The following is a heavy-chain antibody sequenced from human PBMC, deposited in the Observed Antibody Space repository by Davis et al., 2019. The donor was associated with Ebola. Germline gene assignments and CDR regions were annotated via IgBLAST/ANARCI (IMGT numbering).Heavy chain of an antibody. CDR3: ARGVVAVTLDGMDV. V-gene: IGHV4-61*01. J-gene: IGHJ6*02. CDR2: IYYTGNT. Sequence: SETLSLTCTVSGGSVSSGSYYWSWIRQPPGKGLEWIGYIYYTGNTNQNPSLKSRVTISVDTSNNQVSLRLSSVTAADTAVYYCARGVVAVTLDGMDVWGQGTTVTVSS. CDR1: GGSVSSGSYY. D-gene: IGHD2-15*01.